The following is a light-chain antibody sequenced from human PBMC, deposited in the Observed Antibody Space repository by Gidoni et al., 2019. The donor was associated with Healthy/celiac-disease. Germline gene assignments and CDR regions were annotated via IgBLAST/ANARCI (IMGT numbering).Light chain of an antibody. Sequence: DIQMTQSPSTLPASVGDRVTITCRASQRSSSWLAWYQQKPGKAPKLLIYEASSLESGVPSRFSGSGSGTEFTLTISSLQPDDFATYYCQQYNFYSLTFGGGTKVESK. J-gene: IGKJ4*01. CDR3: QQYNFYSLT. CDR2: EAS. CDR1: QRSSSW. V-gene: IGKV1-5*03.